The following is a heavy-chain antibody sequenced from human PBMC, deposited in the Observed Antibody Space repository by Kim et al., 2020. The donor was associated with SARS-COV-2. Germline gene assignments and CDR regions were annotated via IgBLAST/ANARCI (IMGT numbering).Heavy chain of an antibody. CDR3: ATSKSGWFGETLDY. D-gene: IGHD3-10*01. CDR2: ISGSGGST. CDR1: GFTFSSYA. V-gene: IGHV3-23*01. J-gene: IGHJ4*02. Sequence: GGSLRLSCAASGFTFSSYAMSWVRQAPGKGLEWVSAISGSGGSTYYADSVKGRFTISRDNSKNTLYLQMNSLRAEDTAVYYCATSKSGWFGETLDYWGQGTLVTVSS.